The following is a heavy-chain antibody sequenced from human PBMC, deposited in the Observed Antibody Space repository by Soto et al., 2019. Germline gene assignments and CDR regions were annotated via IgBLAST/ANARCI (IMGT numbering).Heavy chain of an antibody. CDR2: IYYSGST. D-gene: IGHD3-10*01. Sequence: PSETLSLTCTVSGGSISSYYWSWIRQPPGKGLEWIGYIYYSGSTNYNPSLKSRVTISVDTSKNQFSLKLSSVTAADTAVYYCARDLRSRMDVWGQGTPVTVSS. J-gene: IGHJ6*02. CDR1: GGSISSYY. CDR3: ARDLRSRMDV. V-gene: IGHV4-59*01.